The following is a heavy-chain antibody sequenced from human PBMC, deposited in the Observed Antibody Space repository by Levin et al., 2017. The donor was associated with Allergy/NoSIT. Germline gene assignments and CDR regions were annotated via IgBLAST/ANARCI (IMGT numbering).Heavy chain of an antibody. CDR1: GYTFTTYY. V-gene: IGHV1-46*01. Sequence: ASVKVSCKASGYTFTTYYIQWVRQAPGQGLEWMGIINPSGGGTYYAQKFQGRVTMTRDTSTSTVYMEVSSLRSEDTAIYYCARSPKWEQQDYWGQGTLVTVSS. CDR2: INPSGGGT. J-gene: IGHJ4*02. CDR3: ARSPKWEQQDY. D-gene: IGHD1-26*01.